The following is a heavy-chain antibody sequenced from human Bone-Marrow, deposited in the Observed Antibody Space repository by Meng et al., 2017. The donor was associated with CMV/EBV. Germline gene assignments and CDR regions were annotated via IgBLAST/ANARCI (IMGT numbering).Heavy chain of an antibody. CDR2: ISASGASA. J-gene: IGHJ6*02. CDR3: AKDRVTAGTNYYGMDV. Sequence: GESLKISCGASGFTFSSYAMTWVRQAPGKGLKWVSTISASGASAYYADSVRGRFTISRDNSKNTLHLQINGLRAEDTALYYCAKDRVTAGTNYYGMDVWGQGTTVTVSS. D-gene: IGHD6-13*01. V-gene: IGHV3-23*01. CDR1: GFTFSSYA.